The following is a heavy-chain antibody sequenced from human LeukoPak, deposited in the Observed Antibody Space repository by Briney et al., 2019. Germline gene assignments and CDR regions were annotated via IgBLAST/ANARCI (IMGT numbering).Heavy chain of an antibody. Sequence: GGSLRLSCAASGFTFSSYAMSWVRQAPGKGLEWVSAISGSGGNTYYADSVKGRFTISRDNSKNTLYLQMNSLRAEDTAVYYCAKEDIVVVPAARGGNYYYYGMDVWGQGTTVTVSS. CDR2: ISGSGGNT. D-gene: IGHD2-2*01. CDR3: AKEDIVVVPAARGGNYYYYGMDV. V-gene: IGHV3-23*01. CDR1: GFTFSSYA. J-gene: IGHJ6*02.